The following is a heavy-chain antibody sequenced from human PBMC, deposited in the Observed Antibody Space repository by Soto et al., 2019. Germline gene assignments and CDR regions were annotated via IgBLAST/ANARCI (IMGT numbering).Heavy chain of an antibody. CDR1: GFTFSSFC. CDR2: IDGDGSAK. V-gene: IGHV3-7*03. D-gene: IGHD2-2*02. J-gene: IGHJ6*02. CDR3: LRDGCRGNRCYIYGLDV. Sequence: PXESLRLSFAAPGFTFSSFCMSGVRQAPGKGPEWVANIDGDGSAKNYLDSVKGRFTISRDNAKNSLYLQMSSLRAEDTAVYYCLRDGCRGNRCYIYGLDVWGQGTTVTVS.